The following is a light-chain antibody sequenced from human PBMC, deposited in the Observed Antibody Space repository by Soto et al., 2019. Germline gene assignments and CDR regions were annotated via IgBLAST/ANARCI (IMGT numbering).Light chain of an antibody. CDR1: QSVSSY. CDR3: QQYGRSSWT. J-gene: IGKJ1*01. Sequence: DIVLTQSPATLSLSPGERATLSCMASQSVSSYLAWYQQKPGQAPRLLIFGTSSRATGIPDRFSGSGSGTDCTLTISRLEPEDFAVYYCQQYGRSSWTFGQGTKVDIK. V-gene: IGKV3-20*01. CDR2: GTS.